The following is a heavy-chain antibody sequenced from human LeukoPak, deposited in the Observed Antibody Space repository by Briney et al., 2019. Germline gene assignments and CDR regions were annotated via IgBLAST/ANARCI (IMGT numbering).Heavy chain of an antibody. J-gene: IGHJ3*02. CDR2: IYSGDST. Sequence: GGSLRLSCAASGLTVSGNYMNWVRQAPGRGLEWVSLIYSGDSTFYADSVKGRFTISRDHPRNTLFLHMNNLRAEDTALYYCASDYRDGGAFYGAFHIWGQGTIVTVSS. V-gene: IGHV3-66*01. CDR3: ASDYRDGGAFYGAFHI. CDR1: GLTVSGNY. D-gene: IGHD2-21*01.